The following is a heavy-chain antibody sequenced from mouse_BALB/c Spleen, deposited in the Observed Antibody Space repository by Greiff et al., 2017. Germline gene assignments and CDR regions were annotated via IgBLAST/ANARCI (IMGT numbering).Heavy chain of an antibody. CDR2: ISDGGSYT. Sequence: EVKLVESGGGLVKPGGSLKLSCAASGFTFSDYYMYWVRQTPEKRLEWVATISDGGSYTYYPDSVKGRFTISRDNAKNNLYLQMSSLKSEDTAMYYCARDLGTVDAMDYWGQGTSVTVSS. D-gene: IGHD1-1*01. CDR3: ARDLGTVDAMDY. J-gene: IGHJ4*01. V-gene: IGHV5-4*02. CDR1: GFTFSDYY.